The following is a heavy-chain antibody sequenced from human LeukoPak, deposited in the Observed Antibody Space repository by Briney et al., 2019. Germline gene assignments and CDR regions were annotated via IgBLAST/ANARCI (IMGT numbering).Heavy chain of an antibody. V-gene: IGHV1-2*02. J-gene: IGHJ4*02. CDR1: GYTFTGYY. CDR3: ARWAGPEWFLYPYFDY. Sequence: ASVKVSCKASGYTFTGYYMHWVRQAPGQGLEWMGWINPNSGGTNYAQKFQGRVTMTRDTSISTAYMELSRLRSDDTAVYYCARWAGPEWFLYPYFDYWGQGTLVTVSS. CDR2: INPNSGGT. D-gene: IGHD3-3*01.